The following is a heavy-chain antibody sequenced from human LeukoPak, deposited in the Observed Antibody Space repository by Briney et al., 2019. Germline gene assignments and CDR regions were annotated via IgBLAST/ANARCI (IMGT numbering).Heavy chain of an antibody. CDR2: IRQDGGEI. CDR3: AKDRQWLGRYFDY. Sequence: PGGSLRLSCAASGFTFSSYWMSWVRQAPGKGLGWVANIRQDGGEIYYLDSVKGRFTISGDNAKNSLYLQMNSLTAEDTAVYYCAKDRQWLGRYFDYWGQGTLVTVSS. CDR1: GFTFSSYW. D-gene: IGHD6-19*01. J-gene: IGHJ4*02. V-gene: IGHV3-7*03.